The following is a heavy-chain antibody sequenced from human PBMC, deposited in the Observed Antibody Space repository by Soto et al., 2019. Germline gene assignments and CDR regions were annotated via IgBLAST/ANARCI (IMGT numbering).Heavy chain of an antibody. CDR1: GFTFSNFA. CDR2: ISASGSST. J-gene: IGHJ3*01. CDR3: APWSTSWSAFDV. V-gene: IGHV3-23*01. D-gene: IGHD6-13*01. Sequence: EVHLLEFGGGLVQSGESLRLSCAASGFTFSNFAMNWVRQAPGKGLEWVSLISASGSSTYYADSVKGRVTISRDNSRKTLYLHMNSLRAEDTAVYYCAPWSTSWSAFDVWGQGTVVTVSS.